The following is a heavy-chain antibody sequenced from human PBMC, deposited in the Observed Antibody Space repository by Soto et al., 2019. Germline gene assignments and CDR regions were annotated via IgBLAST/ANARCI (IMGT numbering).Heavy chain of an antibody. CDR1: GFTFGDYW. J-gene: IGHJ4*02. Sequence: EVQLVESGGGLVQPGGSLRLSCAASGFTFGDYWMHWVRQPPGKGPEWVSRMTDDGRTTQYADSVKGRFTASRDNAKSTLYLQMNSLRAEDTAVYYCATAEVDYWGPGTLVTVSS. CDR3: ATAEVDY. CDR2: MTDDGRTT. V-gene: IGHV3-74*03.